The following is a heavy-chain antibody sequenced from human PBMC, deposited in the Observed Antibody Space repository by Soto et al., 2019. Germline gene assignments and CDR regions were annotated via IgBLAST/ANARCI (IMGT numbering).Heavy chain of an antibody. CDR3: ARQGFGPLHGLVDV. CDR1: GGSISSYY. D-gene: IGHD3-10*01. V-gene: IGHV4-59*08. J-gene: IGHJ6*02. Sequence: SETLSLTSTVSGGSISSYYWSWFRQSPGKRMEWIGYVHHSWGSSYNPSLQSRVAISLDTSKSQFSLKVTSVTATDTAVYYCARQGFGPLHGLVDVWGQGTTVTVS. CDR2: VHHSWGS.